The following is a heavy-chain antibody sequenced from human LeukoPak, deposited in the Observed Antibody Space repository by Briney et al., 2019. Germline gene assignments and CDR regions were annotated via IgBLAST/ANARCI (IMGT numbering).Heavy chain of an antibody. Sequence: GGSLRLSCAASGFIFTNYFMSWVRQAPGKGLEWVASIKHDGSEKYYVDSVRGRFTISRDNAKNTVYLQMNSLRAEDTAVYYCARWYSSGWYSDYWGQGTLVTVSS. J-gene: IGHJ4*02. CDR1: GFIFTNYF. CDR2: IKHDGSEK. V-gene: IGHV3-7*01. CDR3: ARWYSSGWYSDY. D-gene: IGHD6-19*01.